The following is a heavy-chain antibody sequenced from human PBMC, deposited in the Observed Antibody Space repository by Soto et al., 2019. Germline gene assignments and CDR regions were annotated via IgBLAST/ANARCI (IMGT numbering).Heavy chain of an antibody. CDR3: ARRYGSAFDF. D-gene: IGHD3-10*01. J-gene: IGHJ3*01. CDR1: GGSISSYY. Sequence: QVQLQESGPGLVKPSETLSLTCTVSGGSISSYYWSWIRQPPGKGLAWIGYIDYSGSTNYNPSLKSRVTISVDTSKNQFSLKLTSVTAADTAVYYCARRYGSAFDFWGQGTMVTVSS. V-gene: IGHV4-59*01. CDR2: IDYSGST.